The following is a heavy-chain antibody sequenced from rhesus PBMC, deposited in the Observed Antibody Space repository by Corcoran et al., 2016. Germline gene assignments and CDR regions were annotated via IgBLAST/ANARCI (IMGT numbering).Heavy chain of an antibody. CDR3: ARDWGGYSYSYLDY. Sequence: QVQLQESGPGLVKPSETLSLPCAVSGYSISGYYWSWIRQAPGKGLSWIGYITYSGSTSYNPSLKSRVTISRDTSKNQFSLKLSSVTAADTAVYYCARDWGGYSYSYLDYWGQGVLVTVSS. CDR2: ITYSGST. D-gene: IGHD5-12*01. CDR1: GYSISGYY. V-gene: IGHV4-122*02. J-gene: IGHJ4*01.